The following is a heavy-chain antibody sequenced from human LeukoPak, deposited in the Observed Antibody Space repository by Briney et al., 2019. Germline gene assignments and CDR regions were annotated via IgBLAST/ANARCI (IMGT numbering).Heavy chain of an antibody. V-gene: IGHV1-2*02. CDR2: INPNSGGT. CDR1: GYTVTGYH. CDR3: AGDMVRGVILRRVLEY. Sequence: ASVKVSCKASGYTVTGYHMHWVRQAPGQGLEWMGWINPNSGGTNYAQKFQGRVAMTRDTSINTAYMELSRLRSDDTAVYYCAGDMVRGVILRRVLEYWGQGTLVTVSS. J-gene: IGHJ4*02. D-gene: IGHD3-10*01.